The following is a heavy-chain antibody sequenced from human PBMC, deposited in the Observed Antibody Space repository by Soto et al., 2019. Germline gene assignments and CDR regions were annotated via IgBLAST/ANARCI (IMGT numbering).Heavy chain of an antibody. V-gene: IGHV3-30*18. CDR2: ISFDGSNK. J-gene: IGHJ4*02. D-gene: IGHD3-16*01. CDR3: AKDQGGGGSSSDY. Sequence: QVQLVESGGGVVQPGRSLRLSCAASGFTFSTYGMHWVRQAPGKGLEWVAGISFDGSNKNYGDSVKGRFTISRDNSKNTLYLQMNSLRAEDTAVYYCAKDQGGGGSSSDYWGQGTLVTVSS. CDR1: GFTFSTYG.